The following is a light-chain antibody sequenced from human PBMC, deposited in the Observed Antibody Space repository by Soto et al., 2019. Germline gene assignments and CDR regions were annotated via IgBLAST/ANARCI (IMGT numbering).Light chain of an antibody. Sequence: EIVLTHSPGTLSLSPGERATLPCRASQSVKSSYLAWYQHKPGQAPRLLIYGTSSRATGIPDRFSGSGSGTDFTLTISRLEPEDFAVYYCQQYGSSITFGQGTRLEIK. CDR2: GTS. CDR3: QQYGSSIT. V-gene: IGKV3-20*01. CDR1: QSVKSSY. J-gene: IGKJ5*01.